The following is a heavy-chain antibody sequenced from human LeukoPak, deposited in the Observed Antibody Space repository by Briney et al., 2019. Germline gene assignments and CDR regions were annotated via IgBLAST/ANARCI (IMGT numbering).Heavy chain of an antibody. CDR1: GFTVSSNY. D-gene: IGHD4-11*01. CDR3: AKRGSIYYYFDF. J-gene: IGHJ4*02. V-gene: IGHV3-53*01. CDR2: IYSGGST. Sequence: GGSLRLSCAASGFTVSSNYMSWVRQAPGKGLEWVSVIYSGGSTYYADSVKGRFTISRDNSKNTLYLQMNSLRAEDTAVYYCAKRGSIYYYFDFWGQGTLVTVSS.